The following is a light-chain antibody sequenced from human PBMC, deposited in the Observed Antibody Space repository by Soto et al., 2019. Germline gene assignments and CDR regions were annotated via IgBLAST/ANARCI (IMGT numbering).Light chain of an antibody. Sequence: QSALTQPASVSGSPGQSITISCTGTSSDVGGYNYVSWYQQHPGKAPKLMIYEVSNRPSGVSNRFSGSKSGNTASLTISGLQAEDEADYYCSSYTSGSTWVFGGGTQVTVL. CDR3: SSYTSGSTWV. CDR2: EVS. J-gene: IGLJ3*02. CDR1: SSDVGGYNY. V-gene: IGLV2-14*01.